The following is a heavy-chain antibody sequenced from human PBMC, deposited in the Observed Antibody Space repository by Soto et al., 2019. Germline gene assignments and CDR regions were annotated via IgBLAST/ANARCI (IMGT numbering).Heavy chain of an antibody. CDR2: ISAYNGNT. D-gene: IGHD2-2*02. CDR3: ARGGDIVVVKAAIPPVPYGMDV. Sequence: VASVKVSCKASGYTFTSYGISWVRQAPGQGLEWMGWISAYNGNTNYAQKLQGRVTMTTDTSTSTAYMELRSLRSDDTAVYYCARGGDIVVVKAAIPPVPYGMDVWGQGTTVTVSS. CDR1: GYTFTSYG. V-gene: IGHV1-18*04. J-gene: IGHJ6*02.